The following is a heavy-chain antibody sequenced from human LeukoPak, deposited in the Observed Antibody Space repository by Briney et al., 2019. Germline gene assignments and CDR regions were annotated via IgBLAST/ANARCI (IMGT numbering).Heavy chain of an antibody. CDR2: INPNSGGT. CDR3: ASHCSSTSCSDAFDI. J-gene: IGHJ3*02. D-gene: IGHD2-2*01. V-gene: IGHV1-2*02. Sequence: ASVKVSCKASGYTFTGYYMHWVRQAPGQGLEWMGWINPNSGGTNYAQKFQGRVTMTRDTSISTAYMELSRLRSDDTAVYYCASHCSSTSCSDAFDIWGQGTMVTVSS. CDR1: GYTFTGYY.